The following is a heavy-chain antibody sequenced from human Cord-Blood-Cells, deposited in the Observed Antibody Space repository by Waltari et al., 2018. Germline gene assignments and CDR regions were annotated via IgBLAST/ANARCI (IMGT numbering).Heavy chain of an antibody. J-gene: IGHJ5*02. Sequence: QVQLVQSGAAVKKPGASVKASCKAYGYTFTSYDINLVGQATGTGLEWMGWMNPNSGNTGYAQKFQGRVTITRNTSMSTAYMELSSLRSEDTAVYYCARGRSGSSNWFDPWGQGTLVTVSS. CDR1: GYTFTSYD. CDR2: MNPNSGNT. V-gene: IGHV1-8*03. CDR3: ARGRSGSSNWFDP. D-gene: IGHD6-6*01.